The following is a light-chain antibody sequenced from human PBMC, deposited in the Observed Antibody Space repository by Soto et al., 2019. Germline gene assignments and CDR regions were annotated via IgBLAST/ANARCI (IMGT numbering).Light chain of an antibody. CDR1: SSDVGGYNY. CDR3: SSYAGSNNWV. CDR2: EVS. J-gene: IGLJ3*02. Sequence: QSALTQPPSASGSPGQSVTISCTGTSSDVGGYNYVSWYQQYPGKVPKLMVYEVSERPSGVPDRFSGSKSGNTASLTVSGLQADDEADYYCSSYAGSNNWVFGGGTKLTVL. V-gene: IGLV2-8*01.